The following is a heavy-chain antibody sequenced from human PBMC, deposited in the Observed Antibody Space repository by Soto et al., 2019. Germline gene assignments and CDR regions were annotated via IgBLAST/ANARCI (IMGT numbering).Heavy chain of an antibody. CDR3: ASVMYSSSCDFDY. CDR1: GGSFSGYY. CDR2: INHSGST. V-gene: IGHV4-34*01. Sequence: SETLSLTCAVYGGSFSGYYWSWIRQPPGKGLEWIGEINHSGSTNYNPSLKSRVTISVDTSKNQFSLKLRSVTAADTAVYDCASVMYSSSCDFDYCGQGTLVTVSS. D-gene: IGHD6-13*01. J-gene: IGHJ4*02.